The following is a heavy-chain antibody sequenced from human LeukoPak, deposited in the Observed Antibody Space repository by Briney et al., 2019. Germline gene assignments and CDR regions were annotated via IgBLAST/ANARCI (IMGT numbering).Heavy chain of an antibody. J-gene: IGHJ4*02. CDR1: GGSISSSSYY. Sequence: SETLSLTCTVSGGSISSSSYYWGWIRQPPGKGLEWIGSIYYSGSTYYNPSLKSRVTISVDTSKNQFFLKLSSVTAADTAVYYCARGVTMVRGPWAYWGQGTLVTVSS. CDR2: IYYSGST. CDR3: ARGVTMVRGPWAY. D-gene: IGHD3-10*01. V-gene: IGHV4-39*07.